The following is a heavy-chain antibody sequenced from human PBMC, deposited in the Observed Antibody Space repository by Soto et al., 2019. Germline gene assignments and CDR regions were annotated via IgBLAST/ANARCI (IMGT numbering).Heavy chain of an antibody. J-gene: IGHJ3*02. CDR1: GGSISSSSYY. V-gene: IGHV4-39*01. CDR2: IYYSGST. Sequence: QLQLQESGPGLVKPSETLSLTCTVSGGSISSSSYYWGWIRQPPGKGLEWIGSIYYSGSTYYNPSLKSRVTISVDTSKNQFSLKLSSVTAADTAVYYCAASDYYDSSGYYYKAFDIWGQGTMVTVSS. D-gene: IGHD3-22*01. CDR3: AASDYYDSSGYYYKAFDI.